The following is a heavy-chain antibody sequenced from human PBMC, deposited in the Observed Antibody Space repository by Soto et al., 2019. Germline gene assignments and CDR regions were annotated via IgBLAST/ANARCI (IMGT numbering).Heavy chain of an antibody. Sequence: ASVKVSCKASGHTFTGYYIHWVRQAPGQGLEWMGIINPSVGNTRYTQNFQGRVTMTRDTSTNSVYLELSSLRSDDTAVYYCAKSILTGHEYYYGMDVWGQGTTVTVSS. J-gene: IGHJ6*02. CDR1: GHTFTGYY. D-gene: IGHD3-9*01. V-gene: IGHV1-46*01. CDR2: INPSVGNT. CDR3: AKSILTGHEYYYGMDV.